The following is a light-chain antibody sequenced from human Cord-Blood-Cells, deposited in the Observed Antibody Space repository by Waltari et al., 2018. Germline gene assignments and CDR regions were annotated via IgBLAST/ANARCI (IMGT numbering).Light chain of an antibody. CDR3: CSYAGSSTYV. V-gene: IGLV2-23*02. J-gene: IGLJ1*01. Sequence: QSALTQPASVSGSPGQSITISCTGTSSDVWSYNLVSWYQQPPGKAPKLMIYEVSKRPSGVSNRFSGSKSGNTASLTISGLQAEDEADYYCCSYAGSSTYVFGTGTKVTVL. CDR1: SSDVWSYNL. CDR2: EVS.